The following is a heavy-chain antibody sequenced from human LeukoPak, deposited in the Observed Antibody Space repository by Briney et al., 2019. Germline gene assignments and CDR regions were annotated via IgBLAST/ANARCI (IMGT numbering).Heavy chain of an antibody. CDR2: ISTSGRT. J-gene: IGHJ4*02. Sequence: GGSLRLSCTASGFTFNKYAMSWLRQPPGKGLEWVSLISTSGRTHYADSVKGRFTISRDNSKNTLYLQMNTLRVDDTAIYYCAKDLDSSGSYEGPGDYWGQGTQVTVSS. CDR3: AKDLDSSGSYEGPGDY. CDR1: GFTFNKYA. V-gene: IGHV3-23*01. D-gene: IGHD6-19*01.